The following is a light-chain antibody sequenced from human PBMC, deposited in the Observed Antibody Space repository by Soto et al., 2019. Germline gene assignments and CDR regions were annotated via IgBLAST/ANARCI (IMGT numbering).Light chain of an antibody. CDR2: WSS. CDR3: LQYFSSPRT. V-gene: IGKV4-1*01. CDR1: HSLFFASRNKDY. J-gene: IGKJ1*01. Sequence: DVVMTQSPDSLAVSLGERATISCKSSHSLFFASRNKDYLAWYQQKPGQPPKLLISWSSTRESGVPDRFSGSGSGTDFPLTSTNLQAEDVAVYYCLQYFSSPRTFGQGTTVEIK.